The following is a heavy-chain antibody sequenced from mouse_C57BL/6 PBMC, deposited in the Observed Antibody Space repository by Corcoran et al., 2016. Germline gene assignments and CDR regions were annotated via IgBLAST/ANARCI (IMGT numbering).Heavy chain of an antibody. Sequence: EVQLQQSGPELVKPGDSVKISCKASGYSFTGYFMNWVMQSHGKSLEWIGRINPYNGDTFYNQKFKGKATLTVDKSSSTAHMELRSLTSEDSAVYYCARSGYGNYLWYAYWGQGSLVTVSA. CDR3: ARSGYGNYLWYAY. V-gene: IGHV1-20*01. CDR1: GYSFTGYF. CDR2: INPYNGDT. J-gene: IGHJ3*01. D-gene: IGHD2-1*01.